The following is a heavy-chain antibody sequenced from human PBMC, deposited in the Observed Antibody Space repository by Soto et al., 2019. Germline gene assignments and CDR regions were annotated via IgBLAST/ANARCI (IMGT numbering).Heavy chain of an antibody. CDR3: ARESKWYGGQYFQD. D-gene: IGHD2-8*01. CDR1: GFTFKYYA. CDR2: ISGSGDKT. Sequence: EVQLLQSGGGLAQPGTSLRLACAASGFTFKYYAMTWVLQAPGKGLAWVSTISGSGDKTDYADSVKGRFRVSRDNSKDTLYLQMDSLRADDTALYYCARESKWYGGQYFQDWGQGTLVTVSS. J-gene: IGHJ1*01. V-gene: IGHV3-23*01.